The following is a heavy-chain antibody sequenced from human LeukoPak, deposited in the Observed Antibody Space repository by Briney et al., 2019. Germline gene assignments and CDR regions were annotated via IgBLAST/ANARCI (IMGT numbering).Heavy chain of an antibody. CDR1: GYSFTSYW. J-gene: IGHJ4*02. D-gene: IGHD6-6*01. CDR3: ARVLEYSSPEFYY. CDR2: IYPGDSAT. V-gene: IGHV5-51*01. Sequence: GESLQISCKASGYSFTSYWIGCVRQMPGKGLQGMGIIYPGDSATRYTPSFQGQVTISADKSISTAYLQWSSLKASDTAMYYCARVLEYSSPEFYYWGQGTLVTVSS.